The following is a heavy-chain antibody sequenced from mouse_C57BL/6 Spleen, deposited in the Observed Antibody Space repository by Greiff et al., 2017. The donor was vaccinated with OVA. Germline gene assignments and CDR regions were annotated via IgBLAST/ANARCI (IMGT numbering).Heavy chain of an antibody. Sequence: QVQLQQPGAELVMPGASVKLSCKASGYTFTSYWMHWVKQRPGQGLEWIGEIDPSDSYTNYNPKFKGKSTLTVDKSSSTSYPQLSLLTSEASAVYYCARSIIYYGYYVDYWGQGTTLTFSS. CDR1: GYTFTSYW. CDR2: IDPSDSYT. J-gene: IGHJ2*01. CDR3: ARSIIYYGYYVDY. V-gene: IGHV1-69*01. D-gene: IGHD2-2*01.